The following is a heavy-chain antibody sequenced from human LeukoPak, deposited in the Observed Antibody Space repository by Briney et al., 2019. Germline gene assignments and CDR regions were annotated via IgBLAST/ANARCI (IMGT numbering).Heavy chain of an antibody. Sequence: GGSLRLSCAASGFTFSSYAMSWVRQAPGKGLEWVSAISGSGGSTYYADSVKGRFTISRDNSKNTLYLQMNSLRAEDTAVYYCAKSFLRYFDRTLGVFDIWGQGTMVTVSS. CDR3: AKSFLRYFDRTLGVFDI. J-gene: IGHJ3*02. CDR1: GFTFSSYA. CDR2: ISGSGGST. D-gene: IGHD3-9*01. V-gene: IGHV3-23*01.